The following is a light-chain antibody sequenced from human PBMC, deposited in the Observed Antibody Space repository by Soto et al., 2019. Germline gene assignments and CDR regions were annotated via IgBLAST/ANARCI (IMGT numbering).Light chain of an antibody. CDR2: RNN. CDR1: SSNIGSNY. Sequence: QSVLTQPPSASGTPGQRVSISCSGSSSNIGSNYVYWYQQLPGTAPKLLIYRNNQRPSGVPDRFSGSESGTSASLAISGLRSEDEADYYCAAWDDGLSGVIFGGGTKLTVL. J-gene: IGLJ2*01. V-gene: IGLV1-47*01. CDR3: AAWDDGLSGVI.